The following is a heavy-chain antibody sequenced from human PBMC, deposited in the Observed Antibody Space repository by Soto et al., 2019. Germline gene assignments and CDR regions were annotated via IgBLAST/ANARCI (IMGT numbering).Heavy chain of an antibody. Sequence: QVQLQQWGAGLLKPSETLSLTCVVDGGSFSGYYWSWIRQPPGKGLEWIGEINYSGSTNYNPSLKSRVTMSADTSNNHFSLKLNSVTAADTAVYYCARGFLRWGVVVGGHFDYWGQGTLVTVSS. J-gene: IGHJ4*02. CDR3: ARGFLRWGVVVGGHFDY. CDR1: GGSFSGYY. V-gene: IGHV4-34*01. CDR2: INYSGST. D-gene: IGHD2-15*01.